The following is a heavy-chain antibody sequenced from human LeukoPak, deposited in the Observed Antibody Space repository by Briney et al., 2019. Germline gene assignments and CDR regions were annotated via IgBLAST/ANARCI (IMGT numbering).Heavy chain of an antibody. Sequence: PSETLSLTCTVSGYSISSGYYWGWIRQPPGKGLEWIGGIYHSGSTYYNPSLKSRVTISVDTSKNQFSLKLSSVTAADTAVYYCARGPLKDSYDSSGYYSTHYYYYGMDVWGQGTTVTVSS. CDR1: GYSISSGYY. D-gene: IGHD3-22*01. CDR2: IYHSGST. J-gene: IGHJ6*02. V-gene: IGHV4-38-2*02. CDR3: ARGPLKDSYDSSGYYSTHYYYYGMDV.